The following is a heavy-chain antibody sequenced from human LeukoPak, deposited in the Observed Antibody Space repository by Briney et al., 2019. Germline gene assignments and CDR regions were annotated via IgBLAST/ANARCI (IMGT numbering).Heavy chain of an antibody. D-gene: IGHD2-2*01. CDR3: AKDGGIVVVPGAFDY. CDR1: GFTFSSYA. CDR2: ISGSGGST. V-gene: IGHV3-23*01. Sequence: GGSLRLSCAASGFTFSSYAMSWVRQAPGKGLEWVSAISGSGGSTYYADSVKGRFTISRDNSKNTLYLQMNSLRAEDTAVYYCAKDGGIVVVPGAFDYWGQGTLVTVSS. J-gene: IGHJ4*02.